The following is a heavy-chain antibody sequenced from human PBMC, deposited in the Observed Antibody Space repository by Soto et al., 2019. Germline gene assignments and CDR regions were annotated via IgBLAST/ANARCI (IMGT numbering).Heavy chain of an antibody. V-gene: IGHV3-23*01. CDR1: GFAFNTFA. Sequence: EVQLLESGGDLVQPGGSLRLSCAASGFAFNTFAMNWVRQAPGKGLEWVSAISASGGTSYYADSVKGRFIISRDKSKSKLSLHMHSPRAEDTSVYYCAKVVNVYASRACYYDLWGRGTLVTVSS. CDR2: ISASGGTS. D-gene: IGHD3-22*01. J-gene: IGHJ2*01. CDR3: AKVVNVYASRACYYDL.